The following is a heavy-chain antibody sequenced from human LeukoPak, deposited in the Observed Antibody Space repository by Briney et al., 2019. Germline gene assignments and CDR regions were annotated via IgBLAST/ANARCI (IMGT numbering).Heavy chain of an antibody. J-gene: IGHJ5*02. CDR2: ISSFSGTI. CDR1: GITFSSYS. Sequence: GGSLRLSCVASGITFSSYSMNWVRQAPGKGLEWVSYISSFSGTINYADSVKGRFTISRDNAKNSLYLQMNSLRAEDTAVYYCARDRTTYYDFWSGWYNWFDPWGQGTLVTVSS. D-gene: IGHD3-3*01. V-gene: IGHV3-48*01. CDR3: ARDRTTYYDFWSGWYNWFDP.